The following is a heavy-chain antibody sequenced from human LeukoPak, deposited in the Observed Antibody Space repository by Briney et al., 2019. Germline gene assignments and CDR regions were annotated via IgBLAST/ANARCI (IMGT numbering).Heavy chain of an antibody. J-gene: IGHJ6*03. Sequence: GGSLRLSCAASGLIVSSNHMNWVRQAPGKGLEWVSIIYSSDYRYYADSVKGWFTISRDNSKNTLYLQMNSLRTEDTAVYYCAKGSSGWYFSFYYYYMDVWGKGTTVTVSS. D-gene: IGHD6-19*01. V-gene: IGHV3-53*01. CDR3: AKGSSGWYFSFYYYYMDV. CDR1: GLIVSSNH. CDR2: IYSSDYR.